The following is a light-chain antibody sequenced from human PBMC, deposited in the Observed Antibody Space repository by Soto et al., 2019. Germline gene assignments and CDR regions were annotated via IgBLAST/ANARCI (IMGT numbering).Light chain of an antibody. V-gene: IGKV3-20*01. CDR2: GAS. CDR3: QQYGSSRPT. Sequence: EIMLTQSPGTLSLSPGERATLSCRASQSVRSSYLAWYQQKPGQAPRLLIYGASSRATGIPDRFSGSGSGTDFTLTISRLEPEDFAVYYCQQYGSSRPTFGQGTKVEIK. J-gene: IGKJ1*01. CDR1: QSVRSSY.